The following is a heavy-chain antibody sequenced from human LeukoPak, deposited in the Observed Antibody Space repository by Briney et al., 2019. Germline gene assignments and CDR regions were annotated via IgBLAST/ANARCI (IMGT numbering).Heavy chain of an antibody. J-gene: IGHJ4*02. CDR2: ISGSGGST. V-gene: IGHV3-23*01. D-gene: IGHD4-23*01. CDR3: ANTPVRGTVTHFDY. Sequence: PGGSLRLSCAASGFTFSSYAMSWVRQAPGKGLEWVSAISGSGGSTYYADSVKGRFTISRDNSKNTLYLQMNSLRAEDTAVYYSANTPVRGTVTHFDYWGQGTLVTVSS. CDR1: GFTFSSYA.